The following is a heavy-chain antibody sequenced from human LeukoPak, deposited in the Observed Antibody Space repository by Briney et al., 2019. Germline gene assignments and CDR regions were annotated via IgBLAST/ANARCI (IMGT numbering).Heavy chain of an antibody. V-gene: IGHV4-59*01. J-gene: IGHJ4*02. CDR1: GGSISSYY. CDR2: IYYSGTT. Sequence: PSETLSLTCTVSGGSISSYYWSWTRQPPGKGLEWIGYIYYSGTTNYNPSLKSRVTISVDTSKNQFSLNLSSVTAADTAVYYCARDRLYYFDYWGQGTLVTVSS. CDR3: ARDRLYYFDY.